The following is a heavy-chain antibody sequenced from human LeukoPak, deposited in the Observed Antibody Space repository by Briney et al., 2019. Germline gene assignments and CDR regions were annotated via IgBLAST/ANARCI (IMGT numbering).Heavy chain of an antibody. Sequence: PSETLSLTCAVYGGSFSGYYWSWIRQPPGKGLEWIGYIYYSGSTNYNPSLKSRVTISVDTSKNQFSLKLSSVTAADTAVYYCARANQYYDILTGYYPPYMDVWGKGTTVTISS. V-gene: IGHV4-59*01. CDR3: ARANQYYDILTGYYPPYMDV. CDR2: IYYSGST. J-gene: IGHJ6*03. D-gene: IGHD3-9*01. CDR1: GGSFSGYY.